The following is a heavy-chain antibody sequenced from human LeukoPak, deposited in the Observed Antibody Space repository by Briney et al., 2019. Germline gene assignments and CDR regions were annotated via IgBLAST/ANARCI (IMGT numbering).Heavy chain of an antibody. J-gene: IGHJ4*02. V-gene: IGHV3-23*01. CDR2: ISGCGGRT. D-gene: IGHD4-17*01. Sequence: GGSLRLSCGASGFPFSSYGMSWVRQAPGKGLEWVSAISGCGGRTYYADSVKGRFTISRDHYKNTLYLQMNSLRAEDTAVYYCAKDLMTTVTTGGSFDYWGQGTLVTVSS. CDR3: AKDLMTTVTTGGSFDY. CDR1: GFPFSSYG.